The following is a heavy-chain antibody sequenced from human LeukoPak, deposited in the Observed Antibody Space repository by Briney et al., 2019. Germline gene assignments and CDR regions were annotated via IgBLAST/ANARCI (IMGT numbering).Heavy chain of an antibody. Sequence: ASVKVSCKASGYTFTSYGISWVRQAPGQGLEWMGWISAYNGNTSYAQKLQGRVTMTTDTSTSTAYMELRSLRSDDTAVYYCARDGRLTGPGGGFDYWGQGTLVTVSS. CDR3: ARDGRLTGPGGGFDY. D-gene: IGHD3-16*01. CDR1: GYTFTSYG. J-gene: IGHJ4*02. V-gene: IGHV1-18*04. CDR2: ISAYNGNT.